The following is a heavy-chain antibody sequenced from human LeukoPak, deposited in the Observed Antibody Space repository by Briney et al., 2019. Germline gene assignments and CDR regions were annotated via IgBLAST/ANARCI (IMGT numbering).Heavy chain of an antibody. J-gene: IGHJ3*02. CDR1: GFTFSSYA. CDR3: AKPLLWFGELFDAFDI. D-gene: IGHD3-10*01. Sequence: GGSLRLSCAASGFTFSSYAMSWVRQAPGKGLEWVSAISGSGGSTYYADSVKGRFTISRDNSKNTLYLQMNSLRAEDTAVYYCAKPLLWFGELFDAFDIWGRGTMVTVSS. V-gene: IGHV3-23*01. CDR2: ISGSGGST.